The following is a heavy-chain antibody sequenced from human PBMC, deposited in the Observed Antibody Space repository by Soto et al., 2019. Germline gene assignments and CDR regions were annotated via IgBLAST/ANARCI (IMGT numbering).Heavy chain of an antibody. CDR1: GFSLSTSGVG. CDR2: IYWDDDK. Sequence: QITLKESGPTLVTPTQTLTLTCTFSGFSLSTSGVGVSWIRQPPGKTLEWLAVIYWDDDKRYSPSLKNRLTITKDSSKNQVVLTLTTMDPVDTAAYYCAHSDSRRFLDSWGQGTLVTVSS. V-gene: IGHV2-5*02. CDR3: AHSDSRRFLDS. D-gene: IGHD3-16*01. J-gene: IGHJ4*02.